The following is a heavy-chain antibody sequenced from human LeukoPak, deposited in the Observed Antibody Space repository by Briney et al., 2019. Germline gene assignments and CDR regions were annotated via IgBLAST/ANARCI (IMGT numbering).Heavy chain of an antibody. J-gene: IGHJ4*02. Sequence: GASVKVSCKISGYTLTELSMHWVRQAPGKGLEWMGGFDPEDGETIYAQKFQGRVTMTEDTSTDTAYMELSSLRSEDTAVYYCATADDYGDYGGYWGQGTLVTVSS. CDR2: FDPEDGET. V-gene: IGHV1-24*01. CDR1: GYTLTELS. CDR3: ATADDYGDYGGY. D-gene: IGHD4-17*01.